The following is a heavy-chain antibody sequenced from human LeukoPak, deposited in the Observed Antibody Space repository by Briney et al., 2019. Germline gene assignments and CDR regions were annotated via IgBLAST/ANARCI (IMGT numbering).Heavy chain of an antibody. CDR3: AGEYSGWYTPYYYYYGMDV. CDR1: GYTFTSYY. J-gene: IGHJ6*02. D-gene: IGHD6-19*01. V-gene: IGHV1-46*01. Sequence: GASVKVSCKASGYTFTSYYMHWVRQAPGQGLEWMGIINPSGGSTSYAQKFQGRVTMTRDTSTSTVYMELSSLRSEDTAVYYCAGEYSGWYTPYYYYYGMDVWGQGTTVTVSS. CDR2: INPSGGST.